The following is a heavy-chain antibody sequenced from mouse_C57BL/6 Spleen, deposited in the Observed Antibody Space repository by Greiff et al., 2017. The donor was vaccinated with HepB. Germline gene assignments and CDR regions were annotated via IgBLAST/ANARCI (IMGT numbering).Heavy chain of an antibody. CDR2: IDPSDSET. Sequence: QVQLRQPGAELVRPGSSVKLSCKASGYTFTSYWMHWVKQRPIQGLEWIGNIDPSDSETHYNQKFKDKATLTVDKSSSTAYMQLSSLTSEDSAVYYCARSGYGSYFDYWGQGTTLTVSS. CDR1: GYTFTSYW. CDR3: ARSGYGSYFDY. D-gene: IGHD1-1*01. V-gene: IGHV1-52*01. J-gene: IGHJ2*01.